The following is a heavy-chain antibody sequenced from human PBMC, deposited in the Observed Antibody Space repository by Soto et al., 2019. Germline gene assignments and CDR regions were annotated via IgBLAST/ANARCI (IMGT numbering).Heavy chain of an antibody. J-gene: IGHJ4*02. D-gene: IGHD6-6*01. V-gene: IGHV3-7*03. CDR2: IKQDGSEK. CDR3: ARGRYSSSRGYYFDY. Sequence: PGGSLRLSCAASGFTFSSYWMSWVRQAPGKGLEWVANIKQDGSEKYYVDSVKGRFTISRDNAKNSLYLQMNSLRAEDTAVYYCARGRYSSSRGYYFDYWGQGTLVTVSS. CDR1: GFTFSSYW.